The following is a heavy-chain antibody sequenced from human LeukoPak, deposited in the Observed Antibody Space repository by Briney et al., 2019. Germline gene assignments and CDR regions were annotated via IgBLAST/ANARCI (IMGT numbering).Heavy chain of an antibody. Sequence: PSETLSLTCTVSGGSISSSSHYWGWIRQPPGKGLEWIGSIYNSGSTYYSPSLKSRVTISVDTSKNQFSLRLSSVTAADTAVYYCARRVSYSASRMRWFDPWGQGTLVTVSS. CDR2: IYNSGST. V-gene: IGHV4-39*01. CDR1: GGSISSSSHY. D-gene: IGHD4-11*01. J-gene: IGHJ5*02. CDR3: ARRVSYSASRMRWFDP.